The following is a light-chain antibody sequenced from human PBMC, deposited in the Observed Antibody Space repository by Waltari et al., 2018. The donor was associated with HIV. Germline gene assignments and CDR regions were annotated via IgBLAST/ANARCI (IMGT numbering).Light chain of an antibody. J-gene: IGLJ2*01. CDR2: EVT. Sequence: QSALTQPPSASGSPGQAVTISCTGTSSDVGGHSYVSWYQQHPGKAPKLIISEVTKRPSGVPDRFLGSKSGNTASLTVSGLQAEDEGDYFCSSYSGRNRSVIFGGGTRVTVL. CDR3: SSYSGRNRSVI. V-gene: IGLV2-8*01. CDR1: SSDVGGHSY.